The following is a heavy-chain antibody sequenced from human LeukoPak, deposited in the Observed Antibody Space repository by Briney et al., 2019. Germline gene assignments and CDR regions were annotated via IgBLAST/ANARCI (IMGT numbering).Heavy chain of an antibody. J-gene: IGHJ4*02. V-gene: IGHV4-34*01. CDR3: ARKCRWSNSWYDWGGGFDY. CDR2: INHSGST. Sequence: SETLSLTCAVYGGSFSGYYWSWIRQPPGKGLEWIGEINHSGSTNYNPSLKSRVTISVDTSKNQFSLKLSSVTAADTAVYYCARKCRWSNSWYDWGGGFDYWGQGTLVTVSS. CDR1: GGSFSGYY. D-gene: IGHD6-13*01.